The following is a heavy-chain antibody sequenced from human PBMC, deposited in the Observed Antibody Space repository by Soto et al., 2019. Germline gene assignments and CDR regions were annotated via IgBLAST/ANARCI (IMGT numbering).Heavy chain of an antibody. V-gene: IGHV1-2*02. CDR3: AKHDGGTYRVDF. CDR2: IYPNTGGT. Sequence: RASVKVSCKASGYNFIDYYIHWVRQAPGQGLEYMGWIYPNTGGTLCAEEFQGRVTMTSDTSISTAYMELGRLSFDDTAVYYCAKHDGGTYRVDFWGQGTLVTVYS. CDR1: GYNFIDYY. J-gene: IGHJ1*01. D-gene: IGHD4-17*01.